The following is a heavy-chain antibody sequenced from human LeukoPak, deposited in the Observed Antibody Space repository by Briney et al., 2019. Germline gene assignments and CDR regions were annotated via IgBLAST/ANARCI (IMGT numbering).Heavy chain of an antibody. CDR1: GFTFSSYA. J-gene: IGHJ4*02. V-gene: IGHV3-23*01. CDR2: ISGSGGST. CDR3: ATGEDYQYYFDY. D-gene: IGHD3-10*01. Sequence: PGGSLRLSCAASGFTFSSYAMSWVRQAPGKGLEWVSAISGSGGSTYYADSVKGRFTISRDNSKNTLYLQMNSLRAEDTAVYYCATGEDYQYYFDYWGQGTLATVSS.